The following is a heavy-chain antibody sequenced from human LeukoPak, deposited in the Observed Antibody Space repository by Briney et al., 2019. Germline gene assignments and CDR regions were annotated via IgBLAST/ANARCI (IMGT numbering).Heavy chain of an antibody. D-gene: IGHD3-22*01. V-gene: IGHV3-72*01. CDR2: IRTRCKGYTT. CDR1: RFTFSDHY. Sequence: GSLRLSCAASRFTFSDHYMDWVRQAPGKGLEWVARIRTRCKGYTTQYAPSVRDRFSISRDDSTNSVFLQMNSLKTDDTAVYFCARVGDYYDTRGFSSDAFDIWGLGTMVTGAS. CDR3: ARVGDYYDTRGFSSDAFDI. J-gene: IGHJ3*02.